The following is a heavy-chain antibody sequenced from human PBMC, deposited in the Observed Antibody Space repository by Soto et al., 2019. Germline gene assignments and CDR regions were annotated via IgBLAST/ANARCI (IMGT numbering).Heavy chain of an antibody. J-gene: IGHJ6*02. V-gene: IGHV4-31*03. CDR3: VRFPSRAHYFALDV. CDR2: VYYSGNT. Sequence: KTSETLSLTCTVSGGSISSGGYYWSWIRQYPGKGLEWIGYVYYSGNTFYNPSLKSRLTISLDSSKNQFSLNLSSVTAADTAIYYCVRFPSRAHYFALDVWGQGTTVTVSS. CDR1: GGSISSGGYY. D-gene: IGHD2-2*01.